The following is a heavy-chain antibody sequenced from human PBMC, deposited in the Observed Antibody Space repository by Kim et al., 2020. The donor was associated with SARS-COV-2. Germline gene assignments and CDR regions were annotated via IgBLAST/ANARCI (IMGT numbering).Heavy chain of an antibody. D-gene: IGHD6-13*01. J-gene: IGHJ6*02. CDR2: INPNSGAT. CDR3: ASDQGVAAAGFYFYGMDV. Sequence: ASVKVSCKASGSSVNAYFIQWVRQAPGQGLEWVGWINPNSGATNFAQKFQGRVTMTTDTSIRTASMVLSRLTSDDTAVYFCASDQGVAAAGFYFYGMDVWGQGTTVTVSS. CDR1: GSSVNAYF. V-gene: IGHV1-2*02.